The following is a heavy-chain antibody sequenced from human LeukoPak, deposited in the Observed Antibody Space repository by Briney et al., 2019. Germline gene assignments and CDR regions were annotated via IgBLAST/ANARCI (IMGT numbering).Heavy chain of an antibody. CDR1: GYTFTSYD. D-gene: IGHD3-10*01. Sequence: ASVTVSCKASGYTFTSYDINWVRQAPGQGLEWMGWMNPNSGNTGYAQKFQGRVTMTRNTSISTAYMELSSLRSEDTAVYYCARGRIVFGSGSLGYWGQGTLVTVSS. J-gene: IGHJ4*02. V-gene: IGHV1-8*01. CDR3: ARGRIVFGSGSLGY. CDR2: MNPNSGNT.